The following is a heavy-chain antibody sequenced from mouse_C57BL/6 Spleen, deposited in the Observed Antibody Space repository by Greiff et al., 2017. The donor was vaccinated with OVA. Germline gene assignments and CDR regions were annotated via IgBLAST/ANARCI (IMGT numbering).Heavy chain of an antibody. D-gene: IGHD4-1*01. J-gene: IGHJ4*01. CDR2: INPGSGGT. V-gene: IGHV1-54*01. Sequence: QVQLQQSGAELVRPGPSVKVSCKASGYAFTNYLIEWVKQRPGQGLEWIGVINPGSGGTNYNEKFKGKATLTADKSSSTAYMQLSSLTSEDSAVYFCARRTGYYYAMDYWGQGTSVTVSS. CDR1: GYAFTNYL. CDR3: ARRTGYYYAMDY.